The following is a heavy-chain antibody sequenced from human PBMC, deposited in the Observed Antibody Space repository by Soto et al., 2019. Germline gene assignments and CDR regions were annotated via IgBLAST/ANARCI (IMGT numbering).Heavy chain of an antibody. V-gene: IGHV3-23*01. CDR1: GFTFRSYA. CDR3: AKDSQSVSVSAARVYGMDV. Sequence: GSLRLSCAGSGFTFRSYAMTWVRQAPGKGLEWVSTLSDSGGHTYYADSVKGRFTISRDNPKNTLYLQMNSLRAEDTAVYYCAKDSQSVSVSAARVYGMDVWGQGTTVTVSS. CDR2: LSDSGGHT. D-gene: IGHD2-2*01. J-gene: IGHJ6*02.